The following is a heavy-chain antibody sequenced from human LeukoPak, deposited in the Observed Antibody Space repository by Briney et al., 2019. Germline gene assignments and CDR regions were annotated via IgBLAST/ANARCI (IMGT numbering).Heavy chain of an antibody. V-gene: IGHV1-2*04. D-gene: IGHD2/OR15-2a*01. CDR2: IIPNTGGT. CDR1: GYTITDYY. CDR3: ARGSPSYAQWHFDL. Sequence: SVKVSCKASGYTITDYYLHWVRQAPGQGLEWTGWIIPNTGGTNYAQKFQDWVTMSSDTSISTAYMELSSLRSDDTAVYYCARGSPSYAQWHFDLWGRGTLVTVSS. J-gene: IGHJ2*01.